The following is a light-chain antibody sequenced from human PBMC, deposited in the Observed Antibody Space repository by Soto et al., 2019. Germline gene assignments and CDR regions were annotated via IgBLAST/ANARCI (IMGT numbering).Light chain of an antibody. CDR3: CSYTSSTTPL. CDR2: EVS. Sequence: QSALTQPASVSGSPGQSITISCTGTSSDVGGYNYVSWYQHHPGKAPRLMIYEVSNRPSGVSNRFSGSKSGNTASLTISGLQAEDEADYYCCSYTSSTTPLFGGGTKLTVL. J-gene: IGLJ2*01. CDR1: SSDVGGYNY. V-gene: IGLV2-14*01.